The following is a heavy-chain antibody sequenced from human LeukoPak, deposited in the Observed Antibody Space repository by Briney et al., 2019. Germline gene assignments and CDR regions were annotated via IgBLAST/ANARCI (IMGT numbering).Heavy chain of an antibody. V-gene: IGHV4-31*03. CDR1: GGSINSSEYY. CDR2: IYYSGST. CDR3: ARAGCSSSWPLDH. Sequence: SETLSLTCTVSGGSINSSEYYWIWIRQHPGKGLEWIGHIYYSGSTSYYPSLKSRVTISVDTSKNQFSLKLSSMTAADTAVYYCARAGCSSSWPLDHWGQGTLVTVSS. D-gene: IGHD6-13*01. J-gene: IGHJ4*02.